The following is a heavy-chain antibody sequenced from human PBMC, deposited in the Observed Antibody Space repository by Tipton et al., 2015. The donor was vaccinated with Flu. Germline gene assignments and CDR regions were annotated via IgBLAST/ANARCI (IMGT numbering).Heavy chain of an antibody. D-gene: IGHD6-19*01. CDR2: INHSGST. CDR3: ARGRWALLSSGWYYFDY. Sequence: TLSLTCAVYGGSFSGYYWSWIRQPPGKGLEWIGEINHSGSTNYNPSLKSRVTISVDTSKNQFSLKLSSVTAADTAVYYCARGRWALLSSGWYYFDYWGQGTLVTVSS. CDR1: GGSFSGYY. V-gene: IGHV4-34*01. J-gene: IGHJ4*02.